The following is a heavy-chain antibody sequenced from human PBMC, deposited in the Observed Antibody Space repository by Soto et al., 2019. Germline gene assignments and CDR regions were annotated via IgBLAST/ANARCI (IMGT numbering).Heavy chain of an antibody. CDR3: ARGGDYYYGMDV. J-gene: IGHJ6*02. CDR1: GFTFSSYG. Sequence: QVQLLESGGGVVQPGRSLRLSCAASGFTFSSYGMHWVRQAPGKGLEWVAVIWYDGSNKYYADSVKGRFTISRDNSKNTLYLQMNSLRAEDTAVYYCARGGDYYYGMDVWGQGTTVTVSS. CDR2: IWYDGSNK. V-gene: IGHV3-33*01.